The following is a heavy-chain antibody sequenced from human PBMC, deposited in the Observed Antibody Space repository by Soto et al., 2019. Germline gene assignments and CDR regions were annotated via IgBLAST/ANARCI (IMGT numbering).Heavy chain of an antibody. J-gene: IGHJ4*02. V-gene: IGHV3-74*01. CDR2: IYFDGITT. CDR1: GFTFNAHW. CDR3: ARGGAMGVDY. D-gene: IGHD1-26*01. Sequence: PEGSLRLSCTASGFTFNAHWMHWVRQAPGKGLVWVSRIYFDGITTNYAESVKGRLTVSRDNAKNTVYLHVNTLRDEDTAVYYCARGGAMGVDYWGQGTLVTVSS.